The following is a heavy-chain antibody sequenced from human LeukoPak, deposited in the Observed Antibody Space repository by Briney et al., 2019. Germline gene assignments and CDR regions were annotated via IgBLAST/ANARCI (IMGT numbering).Heavy chain of an antibody. CDR1: AFIFSGHW. V-gene: IGHV3-23*01. CDR3: AKQFVDI. Sequence: PGGSLRLSCEGSAFIFSGHWMNWVRQTPGKGLEWVSSLSGSGDDTSYADFVKGRFTISRDNSRDTLYLQMNSLRAEDTGVYYCAKQFVDIWGQGTLVTVSS. D-gene: IGHD5-24*01. CDR2: LSGSGDDT. J-gene: IGHJ5*02.